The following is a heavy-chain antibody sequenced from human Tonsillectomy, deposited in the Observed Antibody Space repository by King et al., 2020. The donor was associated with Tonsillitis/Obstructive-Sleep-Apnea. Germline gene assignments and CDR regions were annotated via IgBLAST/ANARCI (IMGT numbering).Heavy chain of an antibody. J-gene: IGHJ4*02. D-gene: IGHD2-15*01. CDR1: GFTFSGHA. CDR3: AREGGGGGTSCQDY. V-gene: IGHV3-30*04. Sequence: VQLVESGGGVVQPGGSLRLSCAASGFTFSGHAMHWVRQAPGKGLEWVAFISYDGRDKVYGDSVKGRFTISRDNSKNTLYLQMNSLTTDDMAIYYCAREGGGGGTSCQDYWGQGTLVTVSS. CDR2: ISYDGRDK.